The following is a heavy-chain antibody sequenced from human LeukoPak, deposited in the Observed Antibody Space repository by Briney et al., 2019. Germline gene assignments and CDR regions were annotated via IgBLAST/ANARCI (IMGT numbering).Heavy chain of an antibody. CDR2: INIGGTNT. CDR3: ATDGAGFDT. CDR1: GFTFNDYY. Sequence: GGPQRLSCAASGFTFNDYYMSWIRQAPGKGLEWLSYINIGGTNTHYADSVKGRFTISRDNAKKSLYLEMNNLRAEDTAVYYCATDGAGFDTWGQGVLVTVSS. V-gene: IGHV3-11*01. J-gene: IGHJ5*02.